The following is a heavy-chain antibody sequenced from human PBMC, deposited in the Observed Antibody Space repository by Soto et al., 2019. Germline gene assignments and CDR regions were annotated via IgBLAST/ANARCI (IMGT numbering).Heavy chain of an antibody. CDR3: ARVKSYDILTGYSTWFDP. CDR1: GYTFTSYD. CDR2: MNPNSGNT. Sequence: ASVKVSCKASGYTFTSYDIKWVRQATGQGLEWMGWMNPNSGNTGYAQNFQGRVTMTRNTSISTAYMELSSLRSEDTAVYYCARVKSYDILTGYSTWFDPWGQGTLVTVSS. V-gene: IGHV1-8*01. J-gene: IGHJ5*02. D-gene: IGHD3-9*01.